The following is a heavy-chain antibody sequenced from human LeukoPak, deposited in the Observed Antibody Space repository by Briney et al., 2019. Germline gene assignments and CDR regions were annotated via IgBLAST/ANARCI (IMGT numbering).Heavy chain of an antibody. CDR3: ARDPRADDVDTAMAYFDY. D-gene: IGHD5-18*01. J-gene: IGHJ4*02. Sequence: SETLSLTCTVSGGSISSSSYYWGWLRQPPGKGLEWSGSIYYSGSTYYNPSLKSRVTISVDTSKNQFCLKLSSVTAADTAVYYCARDPRADDVDTAMAYFDYWGQGTLVTVSS. CDR1: GGSISSSSYY. V-gene: IGHV4-39*02. CDR2: IYYSGST.